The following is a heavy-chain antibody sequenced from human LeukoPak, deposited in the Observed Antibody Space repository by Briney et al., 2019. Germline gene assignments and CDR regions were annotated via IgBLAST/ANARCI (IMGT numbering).Heavy chain of an antibody. D-gene: IGHD4-23*01. J-gene: IGHJ2*01. CDR2: ISYDGNTK. CDR1: GFTFRNYP. V-gene: IGHV3-30*04. Sequence: GGSLRLSCLGSGFTFRNYPMYWVRQAPGKGLEWMAVISYDGNTKYYADSVKGRFTLSRDNSKNTVYLQVDSLRSEDTAVYYCARDLDGNSIWYFDFWGRGTLVTVSS. CDR3: ARDLDGNSIWYFDF.